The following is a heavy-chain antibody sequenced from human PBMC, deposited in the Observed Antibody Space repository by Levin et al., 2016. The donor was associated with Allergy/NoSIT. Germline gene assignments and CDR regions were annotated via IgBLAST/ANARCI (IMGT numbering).Heavy chain of an antibody. CDR3: ARGRSSGYSRTTPFDY. CDR2: IYYSGST. Sequence: SETLSLTCTVSGGSISSGGYYWSWIRQHPGKGLEWIGYIYYSGSTYYNPSLKSRVTISVDTSKNQFSLKLSSVTAADTAVYYCARGRSSGYSRTTPFDYWGQGTLVTVSS. CDR1: GGSISSGGYY. V-gene: IGHV4-31*03. D-gene: IGHD3-22*01. J-gene: IGHJ4*02.